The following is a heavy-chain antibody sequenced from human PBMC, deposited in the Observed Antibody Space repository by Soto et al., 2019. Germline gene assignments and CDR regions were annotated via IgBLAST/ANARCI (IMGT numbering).Heavy chain of an antibody. CDR2: IIPIFGTA. Sequence: GASVKVSCKASGGTFSSYAISWVRQAPGQGLEWMGGIIPIFGTANYAQKFQGRVTITADESTSTAYMELSSLRSEDTAVYYCAVTKRKSYCSSTSCYMVLGWFDPWGQGTLVTVSS. CDR3: AVTKRKSYCSSTSCYMVLGWFDP. CDR1: GGTFSSYA. J-gene: IGHJ5*02. V-gene: IGHV1-69*13. D-gene: IGHD2-2*01.